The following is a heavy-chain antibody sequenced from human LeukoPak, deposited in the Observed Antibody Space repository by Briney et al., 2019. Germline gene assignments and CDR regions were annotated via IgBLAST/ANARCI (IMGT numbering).Heavy chain of an antibody. CDR1: GFTFDDYA. CDR2: ISWNSGSI. V-gene: IGHV3-9*01. D-gene: IGHD4-23*01. CDR3: AKDSYGGNLMYLDY. Sequence: GGSLRLSCAASGFTFDDYAMHWVRQAPGKGLEWVSGISWNSGSIGYADSVKGRFTISRDNAKNSLYLQMNSLRAEDTALYYCAKDSYGGNLMYLDYWGQGTLVTVSS. J-gene: IGHJ4*02.